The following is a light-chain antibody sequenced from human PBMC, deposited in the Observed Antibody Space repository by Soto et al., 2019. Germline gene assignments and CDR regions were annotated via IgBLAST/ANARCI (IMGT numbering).Light chain of an antibody. J-gene: IGKJ2*01. V-gene: IGKV1-5*01. CDR2: SAS. Sequence: DIQMTQSPSTLSASVGDRVTITCRASHNIGSWLAWYQQKPGKAPNLLIYSASSLQSGVPSRFSGSGFGTEFTLTISSLQPDDFATYHCQQYDRYPYTFGQGTKLEIK. CDR1: HNIGSW. CDR3: QQYDRYPYT.